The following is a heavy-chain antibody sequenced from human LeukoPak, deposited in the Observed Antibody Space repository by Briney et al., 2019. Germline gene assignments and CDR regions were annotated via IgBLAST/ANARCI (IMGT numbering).Heavy chain of an antibody. J-gene: IGHJ4*02. CDR3: ARWEGIAAAAWSKPFDY. V-gene: IGHV4-59*01. D-gene: IGHD6-13*01. Sequence: PSGTLSLTCSVSGDSITNYYWNWIRQSPEKGLEWIGYISYSGSTNYNPSLKSRVTISVDTSKNQFSLKVTSVTAADTAMYYCARWEGIAAAAWSKPFDYWGQGILVTVSS. CDR2: ISYSGST. CDR1: GDSITNYY.